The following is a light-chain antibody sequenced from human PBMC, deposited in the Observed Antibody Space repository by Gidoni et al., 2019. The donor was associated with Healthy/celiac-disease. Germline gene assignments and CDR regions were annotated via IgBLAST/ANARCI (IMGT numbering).Light chain of an antibody. CDR2: QDS. CDR3: QAWYSSNV. J-gene: IGLJ2*01. Sequence: SYELTQPPSGSVSPGQTASSTCSGDKLGDKYACWYQQKPGQSPVLVIYQDSKRPSGIPELFSGSTSGNTATLTIRGTQAMDEADYYCQAWYSSNVFGGGTKLTVL. V-gene: IGLV3-1*01. CDR1: KLGDKY.